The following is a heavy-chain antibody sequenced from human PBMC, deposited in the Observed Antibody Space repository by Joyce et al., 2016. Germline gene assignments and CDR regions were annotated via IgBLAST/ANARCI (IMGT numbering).Heavy chain of an antibody. Sequence: QVQLVQSGAEVKKPGASGKVSCKASGYTFTGYYIPWVRQAPGQGLDWMGWINPNGGGTEHAQKFQGRVTMTRNTSISTVYMELSRLRSDDTAVYYCARWPSGGTFDYWGQGTLVTVSS. CDR2: INPNGGGT. CDR1: GYTFTGYY. D-gene: IGHD6-19*01. V-gene: IGHV1-2*02. J-gene: IGHJ4*02. CDR3: ARWPSGGTFDY.